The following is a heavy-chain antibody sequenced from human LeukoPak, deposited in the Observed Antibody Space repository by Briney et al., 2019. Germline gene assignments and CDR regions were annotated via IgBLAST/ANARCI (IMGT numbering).Heavy chain of an antibody. J-gene: IGHJ2*01. CDR2: IYYSGST. CDR3: ARHAIAVAGRYWYFDL. CDR1: GGSISSYY. V-gene: IGHV4-59*08. Sequence: SETLSLTCTVSGGSISSYYWSWIRQPPGKGLEWIGYIYYSGSTNYNPSLKSRVTISVDTSKNQFSLKLSSVTAADTAVYYCARHAIAVAGRYWYFDLWGRGTLVTVSS. D-gene: IGHD6-19*01.